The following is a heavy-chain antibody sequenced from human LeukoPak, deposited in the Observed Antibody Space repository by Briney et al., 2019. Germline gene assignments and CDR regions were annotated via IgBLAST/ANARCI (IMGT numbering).Heavy chain of an antibody. Sequence: ASEKVSIKASGGTFSSYAISWVRQAPGQGLEWMGGIIPIFGTANYAQKFQGRLTITADESTSTAYMALSSLRSEDTAVYYCASDYCSGGSCYLWFDPWGQGTLVTVSS. CDR2: IIPIFGTA. V-gene: IGHV1-69*13. J-gene: IGHJ5*02. D-gene: IGHD2-15*01. CDR1: GGTFSSYA. CDR3: ASDYCSGGSCYLWFDP.